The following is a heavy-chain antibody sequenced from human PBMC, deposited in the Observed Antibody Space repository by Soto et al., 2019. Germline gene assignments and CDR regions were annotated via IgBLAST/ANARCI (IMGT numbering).Heavy chain of an antibody. CDR3: ATRRDASYYYYGMDV. CDR2: ISGSGGST. D-gene: IGHD2-2*01. J-gene: IGHJ6*02. V-gene: IGHV3-23*01. Sequence: LRLSCAASGFTFSTYAMSWVRQAPGKGLEWVSAISGSGGSTYYADSVKGRFTISRDNSKNTLFLQMNSLRAEDTAVYYCATRRDASYYYYGMDVWGQGTTVTVSS. CDR1: GFTFSTYA.